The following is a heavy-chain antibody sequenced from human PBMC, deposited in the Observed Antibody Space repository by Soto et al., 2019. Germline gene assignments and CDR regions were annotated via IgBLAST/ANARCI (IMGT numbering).Heavy chain of an antibody. J-gene: IGHJ4*02. CDR2: INVGNGNT. D-gene: IGHD1-26*01. CDR1: GYMFTTYA. V-gene: IGHV1-3*01. Sequence: QVQLVQSGPEVKKPGASVKVSCKTSGYMFTTYAIHWVRQAPGQRLEWMGWINVGNGNTKYSQKFQGRVTITRDTSASTAYMEVSSLRSEDTAVYYCAREDGATRTDFDYWGQGTLVTVSS. CDR3: AREDGATRTDFDY.